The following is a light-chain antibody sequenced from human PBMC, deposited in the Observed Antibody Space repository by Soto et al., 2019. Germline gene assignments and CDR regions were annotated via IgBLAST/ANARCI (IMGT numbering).Light chain of an antibody. J-gene: IGKJ4*01. Sequence: EIVLTQSPATLSLSPGERATLSCRASQSVSSYLAWYQQKPGQAPRLLIYDASNRATGIPARFSGSGSGTDFPLTISPLEPEVFAVYYCQQRTTPPLTSGGGTRVEIK. CDR1: QSVSSY. CDR3: QQRTTPPLT. CDR2: DAS. V-gene: IGKV3-11*01.